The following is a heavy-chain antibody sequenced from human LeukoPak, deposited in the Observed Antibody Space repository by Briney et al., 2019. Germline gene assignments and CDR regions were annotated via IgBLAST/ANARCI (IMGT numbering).Heavy chain of an antibody. CDR2: ISGSGGST. D-gene: IGHD6-13*01. V-gene: IGHV3-23*01. CDR3: AKTHSSWWGDYFDY. Sequence: GGSLRLSCAASGFTFSSYAMRLVRQAPGKGLEWVSAISGSGGSTYYADSVKGRFPISRDNSKNTLYLQMNSLRAEDTAVYYCAKTHSSWWGDYFDYWGQGTLVTVSS. J-gene: IGHJ4*02. CDR1: GFTFSSYA.